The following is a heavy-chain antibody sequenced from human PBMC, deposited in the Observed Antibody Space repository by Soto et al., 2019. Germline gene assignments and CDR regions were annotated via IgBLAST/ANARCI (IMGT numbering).Heavy chain of an antibody. J-gene: IGHJ4*02. Sequence: ASVKVSCKASGYTFTSYYMHWVRQAPGQGLEWMGIINPSGGSTSYAQKFQGRVTMTRDTSTSTVYMELSSLRSEDTAVYYCARELYYDYVWGSYRPNSPFDYWGQGTQVTVSS. V-gene: IGHV1-46*01. CDR1: GYTFTSYY. CDR3: ARELYYDYVWGSYRPNSPFDY. D-gene: IGHD3-16*02. CDR2: INPSGGST.